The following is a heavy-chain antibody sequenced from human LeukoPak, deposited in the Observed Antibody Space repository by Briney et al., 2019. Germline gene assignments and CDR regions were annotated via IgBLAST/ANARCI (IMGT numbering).Heavy chain of an antibody. Sequence: GGSLRLSCAASGFTFSSYAMSWVRQAPGKGLEWVSAISGSGDSTYYSDSVKGRFTISRGNSENTLYVQMNSLRAEDTAVYYCAKPLVSDYYDSSGYWGYWGQGTLVTVSS. CDR2: ISGSGDST. D-gene: IGHD3-22*01. V-gene: IGHV3-23*01. CDR1: GFTFSSYA. J-gene: IGHJ4*02. CDR3: AKPLVSDYYDSSGYWGY.